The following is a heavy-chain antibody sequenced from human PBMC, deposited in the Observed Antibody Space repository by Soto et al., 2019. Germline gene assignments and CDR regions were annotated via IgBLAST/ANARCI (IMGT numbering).Heavy chain of an antibody. D-gene: IGHD2-15*01. Sequence: ASVKVSCKASGYTFTSYAMHWVRQAPGQRLEWMGWINAGNGNTKYSQKFQGRVTITRDTSASTAYMELSSLRSEDTAVYYCARDGAVYCSGGSCYLIGMDVWGQGTTVTVSS. CDR2: INAGNGNT. CDR1: GYTFTSYA. J-gene: IGHJ6*02. V-gene: IGHV1-3*01. CDR3: ARDGAVYCSGGSCYLIGMDV.